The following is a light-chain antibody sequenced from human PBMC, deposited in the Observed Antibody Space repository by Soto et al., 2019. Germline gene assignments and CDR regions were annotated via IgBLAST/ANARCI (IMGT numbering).Light chain of an antibody. J-gene: IGKJ3*01. CDR1: QGISTY. CDR3: QQSYSRVFT. CDR2: AAS. V-gene: IGKV1-39*01. Sequence: DIQLTQSPSFLSASVGDRVTITCRASQGISTYLAWYQHKPGEAPKLLIFAASSLQRGVPARFSGSGSGTDFTLTISSLQPDDFGTYYCQQSYSRVFTFGPGTKVDF.